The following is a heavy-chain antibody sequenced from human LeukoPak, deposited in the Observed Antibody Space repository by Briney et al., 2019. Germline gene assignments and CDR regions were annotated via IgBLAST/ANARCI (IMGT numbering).Heavy chain of an antibody. D-gene: IGHD3-3*01. Sequence: SETLSLTCTFSGGSISSGDYYWSWIRQPPGKGLEWIGYIYYSGSTNYNPSLKSRVTISVDTSKNQFSLKLSSVTAADTAVYYCARHVPLTIFGVPQGLGIWGQGTMVTVSS. J-gene: IGHJ3*02. CDR1: GGSISSGDYY. V-gene: IGHV4-61*08. CDR2: IYYSGST. CDR3: ARHVPLTIFGVPQGLGI.